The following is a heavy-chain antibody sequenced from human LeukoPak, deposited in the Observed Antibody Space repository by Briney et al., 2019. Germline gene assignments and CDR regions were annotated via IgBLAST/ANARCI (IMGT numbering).Heavy chain of an antibody. CDR3: ARVDYGDFNYYYYYMDV. V-gene: IGHV1-69*06. CDR1: GGTFSSYA. CDR2: IIPIFGTA. D-gene: IGHD4-17*01. Sequence: SVKVSCKASGGTFSSYAISWVRQAPGQGLEWMGGIIPIFGTANYAQKFRGRVTITADKSTRTAYMELSSLRSEDTAVYYCARVDYGDFNYYYYYMDVWGKGTPVTVSS. J-gene: IGHJ6*03.